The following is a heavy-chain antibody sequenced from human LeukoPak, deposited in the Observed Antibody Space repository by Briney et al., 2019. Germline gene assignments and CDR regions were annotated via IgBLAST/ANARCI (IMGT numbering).Heavy chain of an antibody. D-gene: IGHD6-13*01. CDR2: IYSGGTT. V-gene: IGHV3-66*01. CDR3: ARDRGGSRSDC. CDR1: GFTVSTNY. Sequence: GGSLRLSCAASGFTVSTNYMSWVRQAPGKGLEWVSVIYSGGTTYYADSVKGRFTISRDTSKNTLYLQVNSLRAEDTAVYYCARDRGGSRSDCWGQGTLVTVSS. J-gene: IGHJ4*02.